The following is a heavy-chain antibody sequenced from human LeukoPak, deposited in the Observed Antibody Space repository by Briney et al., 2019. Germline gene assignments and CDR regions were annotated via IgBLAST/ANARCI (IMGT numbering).Heavy chain of an antibody. D-gene: IGHD3-10*01. CDR3: ASLRSGSGTFYNDY. Sequence: PRGSLRLSCAASGFTFRNYGMQWVRQTPGKGLEWVTLISYDGSDKYYADSVKGRFSISRDNSKDTLYLQMNSLRAEDTAVYYCASLRSGSGTFYNDYWGQGTLVTVSS. J-gene: IGHJ4*02. CDR1: GFTFRNYG. CDR2: ISYDGSDK. V-gene: IGHV3-30*03.